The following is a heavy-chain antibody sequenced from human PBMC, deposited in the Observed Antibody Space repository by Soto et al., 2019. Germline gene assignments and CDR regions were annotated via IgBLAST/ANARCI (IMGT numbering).Heavy chain of an antibody. D-gene: IGHD3-16*02. V-gene: IGHV4-59*01. Sequence: SETLSLTCTFSGGSISSYYWSWIRQPPGKGLEWIGYIYYSGSTNYNPSLKSRVTISVDTSKNQFSLKLSSVTAADTAVYYCARDLFYDCVWGSYRPREPKWGQGTLVAVSS. CDR2: IYYSGST. CDR3: ARDLFYDCVWGSYRPREPK. CDR1: GGSISSYY. J-gene: IGHJ4*02.